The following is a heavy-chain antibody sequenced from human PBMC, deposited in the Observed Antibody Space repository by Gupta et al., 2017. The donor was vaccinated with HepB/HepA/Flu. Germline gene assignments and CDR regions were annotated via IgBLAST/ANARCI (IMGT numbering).Heavy chain of an antibody. V-gene: IGHV3-7*01. D-gene: IGHD4/OR15-4a*01. Sequence: EVQLVESGGGLVQPGGSLRLSCAASGFTFSNHWMSWVRQTPGKGLEWVASINKGGSDSSYVDSVRGRFTISRDNAKSSLYLQSNRLRGEDAALEVGARGPNYGGRTDYFDYWGQGALVTVSS. CDR3: ARGPNYGGRTDYFDY. CDR1: GFTFSNHW. CDR2: INKGGSDS. J-gene: IGHJ4*02.